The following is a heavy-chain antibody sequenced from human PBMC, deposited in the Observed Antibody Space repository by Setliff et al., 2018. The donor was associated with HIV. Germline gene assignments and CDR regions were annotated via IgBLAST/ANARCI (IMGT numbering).Heavy chain of an antibody. CDR2: IDYSGST. CDR3: ARYCSSTTCYPRSFDY. CDR1: GGSISSSSNY. J-gene: IGHJ4*02. D-gene: IGHD2-2*01. Sequence: SETLSLTCTVSGGSISSSSNYWGWIRRAPGKGLEWIGNIDYSGSTYYNPSLKSRVTISVDTSKNQFSLKLRSVTAADTAVYYCARYCSSTTCYPRSFDYWGQGTLVTVSS. V-gene: IGHV4-39*01.